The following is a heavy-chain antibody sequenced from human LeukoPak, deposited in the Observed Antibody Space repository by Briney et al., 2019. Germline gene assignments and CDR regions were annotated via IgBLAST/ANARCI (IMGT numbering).Heavy chain of an antibody. CDR1: GGSINSVDYY. J-gene: IGHJ4*02. CDR3: ARKSRSTYYFDY. Sequence: SETLSLTCTVSGGSINSVDYYWPWIRQPPGKGLEWIGYIYYSGSTYYNPSLKSRVTMSIDTSRNQFSLKLTSVTAADTAVYYCARKSRSTYYFDYWGQGTLVTVSS. CDR2: IYYSGST. V-gene: IGHV4-30-4*01.